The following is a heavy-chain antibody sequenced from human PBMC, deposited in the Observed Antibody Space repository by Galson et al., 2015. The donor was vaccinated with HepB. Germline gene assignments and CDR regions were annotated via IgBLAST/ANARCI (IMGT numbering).Heavy chain of an antibody. J-gene: IGHJ6*02. CDR3: ASVVWDSSGWYSHYYYGMDV. Sequence: CPISGDSVSSNSSAWYWMRQSRSTGLEWLGRKYYRTKWYNDYAVSVKSRITINTYTSKNQFSLQLNSVTPEDTAGYYYASVVWDSSGWYSHYYYGMDVWGQGTTVTVSS. V-gene: IGHV6-1*01. CDR2: KYYRTKWYN. CDR1: GDSVSSNSSA. D-gene: IGHD6-19*01.